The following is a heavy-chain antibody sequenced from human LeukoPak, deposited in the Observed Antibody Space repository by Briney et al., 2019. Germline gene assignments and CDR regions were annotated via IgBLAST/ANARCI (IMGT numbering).Heavy chain of an antibody. CDR3: ARETTVNFPDAFDI. D-gene: IGHD4-17*01. V-gene: IGHV3-30*03. J-gene: IGHJ3*02. Sequence: GRSLRLSCAASGFTFSSYGMHWVRQAPGKGLEWVAVISYDGSNKYYADSVKGRFTISRDNSKNTLYLQMNSLRAEDTAVYYCARETTVNFPDAFDIWGQGTMVTVSS. CDR1: GFTFSSYG. CDR2: ISYDGSNK.